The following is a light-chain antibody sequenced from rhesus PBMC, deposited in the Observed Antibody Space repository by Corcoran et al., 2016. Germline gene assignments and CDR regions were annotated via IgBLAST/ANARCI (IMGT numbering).Light chain of an antibody. Sequence: DIVMTQSPATLSLSPGERGTLPCRTSQSVSSKLAWYQQKPGPAPKLLIFGASSRATGIPERFSGRGSGTEVTLSISSLEPEDVGIYYCQQDYSWPLTFGGGTKVELK. J-gene: IGKJ4*01. V-gene: IGKV3-42*01. CDR2: GAS. CDR1: QSVSSK. CDR3: QQDYSWPLT.